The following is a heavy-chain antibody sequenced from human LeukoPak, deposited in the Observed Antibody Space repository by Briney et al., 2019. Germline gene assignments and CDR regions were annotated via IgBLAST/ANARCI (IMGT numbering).Heavy chain of an antibody. CDR1: GFIFSFYS. V-gene: IGHV3-48*01. CDR3: AKDQQLQPFHY. D-gene: IGHD2-2*01. CDR2: ISSSSSTI. Sequence: GGSLTLSCAASGFIFSFYSMNWVRQAPGKGLEWVSYISSSSSTIHYADSVKGRFTVSRDNVKNSLYLQMNSLRAEDTAVYYCAKDQQLQPFHYWGQGTLVTVSS. J-gene: IGHJ4*02.